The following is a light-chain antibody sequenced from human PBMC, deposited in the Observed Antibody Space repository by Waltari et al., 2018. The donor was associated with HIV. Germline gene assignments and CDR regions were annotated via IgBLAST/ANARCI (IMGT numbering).Light chain of an antibody. CDR3: QAWDRSTAYV. J-gene: IGLJ1*01. V-gene: IGLV3-1*01. CDR1: KLGNKY. Sequence: SYELTQPPSVSVSPGQTASITCSGDKLGNKYASGYQQKPGQSPVLVMYQDTKRPSGIPERFSGSNSGNTATLTISGTQAVDEADYYCQAWDRSTAYVFGTGTKVTVL. CDR2: QDT.